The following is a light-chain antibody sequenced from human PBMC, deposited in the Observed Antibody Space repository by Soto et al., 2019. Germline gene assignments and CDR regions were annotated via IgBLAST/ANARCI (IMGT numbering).Light chain of an antibody. CDR2: GAS. V-gene: IGKV3-15*01. CDR1: QSVSTK. J-gene: IGKJ1*01. Sequence: EILMTQSPATLSVSPGETATLSCRASQSVSTKLAWYQQKPGQAPRLLINGASTRATGVPARFSGWGSGTEFTLTISSLQSEDFAVYYCQQYGSSPWTFGQGTKVDIK. CDR3: QQYGSSPWT.